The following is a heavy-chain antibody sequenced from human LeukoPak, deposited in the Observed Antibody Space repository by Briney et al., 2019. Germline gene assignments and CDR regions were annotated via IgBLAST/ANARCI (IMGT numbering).Heavy chain of an antibody. CDR3: ARTCRHFYGSGSNLTPWPADMDV. CDR2: IYYSGST. CDR1: GGSINSYY. D-gene: IGHD3-10*01. Sequence: SETLSLTCTVSGGSINSYYWTWIRQPPGKGLEWIGYIYYSGSTHYNPSLNSRVTISMDTSKNQFSLKLSSVTAADTAVYYCARTCRHFYGSGSNLTPWPADMDVWGQGTTVTVSS. V-gene: IGHV4-59*01. J-gene: IGHJ6*02.